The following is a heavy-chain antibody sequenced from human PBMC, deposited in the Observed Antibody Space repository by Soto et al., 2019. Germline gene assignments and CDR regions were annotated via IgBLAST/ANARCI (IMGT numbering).Heavy chain of an antibody. CDR3: ARDLGITGTTPDEFSAFDY. Sequence: QVHLVQSGAEVKKPGSSVQVSCKASGGTFSSYTISWVRQAPGQGLEWMGRIIPILGIANYAQKLQGRVTITADKSTSTAYMELSSLRSEDTAVYYCARDLGITGTTPDEFSAFDYWGQGTLVTVSS. V-gene: IGHV1-69*08. D-gene: IGHD1-20*01. CDR2: IIPILGIA. CDR1: GGTFSSYT. J-gene: IGHJ4*02.